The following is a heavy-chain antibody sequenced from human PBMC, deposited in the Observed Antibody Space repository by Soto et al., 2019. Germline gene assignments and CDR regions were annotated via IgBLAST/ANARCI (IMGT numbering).Heavy chain of an antibody. V-gene: IGHV3-48*02. CDR1: GFTFSSYS. CDR3: ARENGDSDAFDI. D-gene: IGHD4-17*01. Sequence: VQLVESGGGVVQPGRSLRLSCAASGFTFSSYSMNWVRQAPGKGLEWVSYISTSSTIYYADSLKGRFTISRDNAKNSLYLQMNSLRDEDTAVYYCARENGDSDAFDIWGQGTMVTVSS. J-gene: IGHJ3*02. CDR2: ISTSSTI.